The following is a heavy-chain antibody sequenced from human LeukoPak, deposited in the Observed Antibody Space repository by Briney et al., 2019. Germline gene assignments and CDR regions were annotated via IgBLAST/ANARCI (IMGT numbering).Heavy chain of an antibody. D-gene: IGHD3-9*01. CDR3: AREAGITIFFYYYGMDV. J-gene: IGHJ6*04. CDR1: GFTFSSYG. Sequence: GRSLRLSCAASGFTFSSYGMHWVRQAPGKGLEWVAVIWYDGSNKYYADSVKGRFTISRDNSKNTLYLQMNSLRAEDTAAYYCAREAGITIFFYYYGMDVWGKGTTVTVSS. V-gene: IGHV3-33*01. CDR2: IWYDGSNK.